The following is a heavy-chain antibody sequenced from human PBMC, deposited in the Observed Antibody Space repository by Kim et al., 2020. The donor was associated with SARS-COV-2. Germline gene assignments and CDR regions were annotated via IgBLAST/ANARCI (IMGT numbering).Heavy chain of an antibody. Sequence: SETLSLTCTVSGGSISSSSYYWGWIRQPPGKGLEWIGSIYYSGSTYYNPSLKSRVTISVDTSKNQFSLKLSSVTAADTAVYYCARQVYYDILTGYPPDYWGQGTLVTVSS. CDR3: ARQVYYDILTGYPPDY. CDR1: GGSISSSSYY. V-gene: IGHV4-39*01. J-gene: IGHJ4*02. CDR2: IYYSGST. D-gene: IGHD3-9*01.